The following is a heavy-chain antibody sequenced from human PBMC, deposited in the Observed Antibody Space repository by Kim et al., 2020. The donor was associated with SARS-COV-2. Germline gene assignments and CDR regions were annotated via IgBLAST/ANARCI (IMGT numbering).Heavy chain of an antibody. V-gene: IGHV3-53*01. CDR3: ACTTGTTVRPFDY. J-gene: IGHJ4*02. Sequence: GGSLRLSCAASGFTVSSNYMSWVRQAPGKGLEWVSVIYSGGSTYYADSVKGRFTISRHNSKNTLYLQMNSLRAEDTAVYYCACTTGTTVRPFDYWGQGTLVTVSS. CDR2: IYSGGST. CDR1: GFTVSSNY. D-gene: IGHD1-1*01.